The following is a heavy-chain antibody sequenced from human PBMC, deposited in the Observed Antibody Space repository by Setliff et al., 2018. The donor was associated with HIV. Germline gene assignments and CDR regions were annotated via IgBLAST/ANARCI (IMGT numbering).Heavy chain of an antibody. Sequence: ASVKVSCKASGYTFISYAMHWVRQAPGQRLEWMGWINTGNGNTKYSQKFQGRVTITRDTSANTAYMEVSSLNSVTPDDTAVYYCARGHSSLLSDAFDIWGPGTMVTVS. CDR1: GYTFISYA. CDR3: ARGHSSLLSDAFDI. V-gene: IGHV1-3*04. D-gene: IGHD6-13*01. J-gene: IGHJ3*02. CDR2: INTGNGNT.